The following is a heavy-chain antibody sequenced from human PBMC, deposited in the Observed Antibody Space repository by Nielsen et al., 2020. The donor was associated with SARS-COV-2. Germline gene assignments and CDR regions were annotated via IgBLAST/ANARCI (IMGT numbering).Heavy chain of an antibody. Sequence: GESLKISCAASGFTFSSYAMHWVRQAPGKGLEWVAVISYDGSNKYYADSVKGRFTISRDNSKNTLYLQMNSLRAEDTAVYYCARDFYGSGSYLIPYDAFDIWGQGTMVTVSS. CDR1: GFTFSSYA. V-gene: IGHV3-30-3*01. J-gene: IGHJ3*02. CDR2: ISYDGSNK. CDR3: ARDFYGSGSYLIPYDAFDI. D-gene: IGHD3-10*01.